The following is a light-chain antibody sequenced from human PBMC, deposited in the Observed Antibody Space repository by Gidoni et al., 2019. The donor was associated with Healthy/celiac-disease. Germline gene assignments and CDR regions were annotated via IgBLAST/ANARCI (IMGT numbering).Light chain of an antibody. V-gene: IGKV3-15*01. J-gene: IGKJ1*01. CDR3: QQYNNWPRT. Sequence: EIVMTQSPATLSVSQGERATLSCRASQSFSSNLAWYQQKPGQAPRLLIYGASTRATGIPARFSGGGSGTEFTLTISSLQSEDFAVYYCQQYNNWPRTFGQGTKVEIK. CDR2: GAS. CDR1: QSFSSN.